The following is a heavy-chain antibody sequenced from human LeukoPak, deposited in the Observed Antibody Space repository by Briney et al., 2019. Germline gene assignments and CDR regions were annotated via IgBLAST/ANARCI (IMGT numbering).Heavy chain of an antibody. V-gene: IGHV3-21*01. J-gene: IGHJ4*02. CDR3: ARDAAYFDSSGYYPDPLDY. Sequence: GGSLRLXCAASGFSFSAYNINWVRRAPGKGLEWVSCISPSGDHRYYADSERGRFTISRDNAKNSVYLQMNSLRAEDTAVYYCARDAAYFDSSGYYPDPLDYWGQGTLVSVSS. CDR1: GFSFSAYN. D-gene: IGHD3-22*01. CDR2: ISPSGDHR.